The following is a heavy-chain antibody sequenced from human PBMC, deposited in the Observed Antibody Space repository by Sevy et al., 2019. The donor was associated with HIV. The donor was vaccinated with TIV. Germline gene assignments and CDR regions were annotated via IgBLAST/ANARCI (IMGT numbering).Heavy chain of an antibody. D-gene: IGHD6-6*01. Sequence: ASVKVSCKVSGYTLTELSMHWVRQAPGKGLEWMGGFDPEDGETIYAQKFQGRVTMTEDTSTDTAYMELSSLRSEDTAVYYCATSASYHDIEVGSSPFDYWGQGTLVTVSS. CDR3: ATSASYHDIEVGSSPFDY. CDR1: GYTLTELS. CDR2: FDPEDGET. V-gene: IGHV1-24*01. J-gene: IGHJ4*02.